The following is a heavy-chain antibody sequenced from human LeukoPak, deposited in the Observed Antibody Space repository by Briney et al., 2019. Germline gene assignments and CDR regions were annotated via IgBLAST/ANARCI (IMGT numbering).Heavy chain of an antibody. CDR1: GFTFDDYA. CDR2: ISWNSGSI. V-gene: IGHV3-9*01. J-gene: IGHJ4*02. Sequence: GGSLRLSCAASGFTFDDYAMHWVRQAPGKGLEWVSGISWNSGSIGYADSVKGRFTISRDNAKNSLYLQMNSLRAEDTAVYYCGRIPRELDYWGQGTLVTVSS. D-gene: IGHD1-26*01. CDR3: GRIPRELDY.